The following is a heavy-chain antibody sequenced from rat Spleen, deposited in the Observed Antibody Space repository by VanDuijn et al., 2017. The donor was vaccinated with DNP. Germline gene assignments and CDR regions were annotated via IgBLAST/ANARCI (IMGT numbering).Heavy chain of an antibody. J-gene: IGHJ2*01. D-gene: IGHD1-4*01. CDR3: TRDLNHGYNYAFDY. CDR2: ISHTDDTT. V-gene: IGHV5-20*01. Sequence: EVQLVESGGGLVQPGRSLKLSCAASGFTFSYYGMAWVRQAPKKGLEWVASISHTDDTTYYPDSVKGRFTISRDNAYSSLYLQMNSLNSEDTATYYCTRDLNHGYNYAFDYWGQGVMVTVSS. CDR1: GFTFSYYG.